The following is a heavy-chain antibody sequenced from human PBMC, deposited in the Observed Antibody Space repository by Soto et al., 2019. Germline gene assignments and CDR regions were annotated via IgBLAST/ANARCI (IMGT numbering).Heavy chain of an antibody. CDR2: ISSDGSDI. CDR1: GFSFSSFW. D-gene: IGHD1-1*01. CDR3: ARDTTMRGPTTLDH. J-gene: IGHJ4*02. Sequence: GGSLRSSCAASGFSFSSFWMHWVGQAPGKGLMWVSRISSDGSDILYAYSVKGRFTISRDNSKNTLYLQMKSLRAEDTAVYFCARDTTMRGPTTLDHWGQLNLVTVSS. V-gene: IGHV3-74*01.